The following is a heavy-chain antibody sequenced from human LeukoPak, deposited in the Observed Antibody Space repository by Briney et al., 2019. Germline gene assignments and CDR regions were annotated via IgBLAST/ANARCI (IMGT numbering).Heavy chain of an antibody. D-gene: IGHD5-12*01. CDR2: VSGSGDST. Sequence: GGSLRLSCAASGFTFSSYAMSWVRRAPGKGLEWVSAVSGSGDSTYYADSVKGRFTISRDNSKNTLYLQMSSLRAEDTAVYYCAKGGDSGYDYDAFDIWGPGAMVTVSS. CDR1: GFTFSSYA. V-gene: IGHV3-23*01. CDR3: AKGGDSGYDYDAFDI. J-gene: IGHJ3*02.